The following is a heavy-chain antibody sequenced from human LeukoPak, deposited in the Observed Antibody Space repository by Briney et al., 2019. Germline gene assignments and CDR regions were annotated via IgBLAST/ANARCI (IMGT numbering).Heavy chain of an antibody. V-gene: IGHV4-59*01. CDR3: ARDGGWTGAEYFQH. Sequence: PSETLSLTCTVSGGSISSYYWSWIRQPPGKGLEWIEYIYYSGSTNYNPSLKSRVTISVDTSKNQFSLKLSSVTAADTAVYYCARDGGWTGAEYFQHWGQGTLVTVSS. CDR2: IYYSGST. J-gene: IGHJ1*01. CDR1: GGSISSYY. D-gene: IGHD6-19*01.